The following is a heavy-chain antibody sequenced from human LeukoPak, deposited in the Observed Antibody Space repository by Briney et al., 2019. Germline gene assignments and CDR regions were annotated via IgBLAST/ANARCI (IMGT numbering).Heavy chain of an antibody. D-gene: IGHD3-10*01. J-gene: IGHJ5*02. CDR2: ISSRSSYI. CDR3: TRDLTGITMVRGSPSLPFDP. V-gene: IGHV3-21*01. CDR1: GFTFSSYS. Sequence: PGGSLRLSCAASGFTFSSYSMNWVRQAPGKGLEWVSSISSRSSYIYYADSVKGRFTISRDNAKNSLYLQMNSLRADDTAVYYCTRDLTGITMVRGSPSLPFDPWGQGTLVTVSS.